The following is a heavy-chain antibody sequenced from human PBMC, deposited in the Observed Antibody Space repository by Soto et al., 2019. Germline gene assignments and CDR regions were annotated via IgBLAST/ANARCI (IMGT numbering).Heavy chain of an antibody. CDR3: ARAYGDYVFDY. Sequence: QVQLQESGPGLVKPSETLSLTCTVSGGSISSYYWSWIRQPPGKGLEWIGYIYYSGSTNYNPSLTSRATISVDTSKNQFSLKLSSVTAADTAVYYCARAYGDYVFDYWGQGTLVTVSS. V-gene: IGHV4-59*01. D-gene: IGHD4-17*01. CDR1: GGSISSYY. J-gene: IGHJ4*02. CDR2: IYYSGST.